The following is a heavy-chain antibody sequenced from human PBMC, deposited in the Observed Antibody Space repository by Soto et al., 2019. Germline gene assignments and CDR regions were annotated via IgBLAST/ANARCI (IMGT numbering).Heavy chain of an antibody. CDR3: AKEAYYYDSSGYRADYGMDV. CDR2: ISYDGSNK. J-gene: IGHJ6*02. V-gene: IGHV3-30*18. Sequence: QVQLVESGGGVVQPGRSLRLSCAASGFTFSSYGMHWVRQAPGKGLEWVAVISYDGSNKYYADSVKGRFTISRDNSKNTLYLQMNSLRAEDTAVYYCAKEAYYYDSSGYRADYGMDVWGQGTTVTVSS. CDR1: GFTFSSYG. D-gene: IGHD3-22*01.